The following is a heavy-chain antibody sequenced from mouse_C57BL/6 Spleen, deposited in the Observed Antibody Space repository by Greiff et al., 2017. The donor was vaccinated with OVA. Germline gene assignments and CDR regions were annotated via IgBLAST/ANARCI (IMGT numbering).Heavy chain of an antibody. V-gene: IGHV1-9*01. CDR3: ARRADYGNDWYFDV. J-gene: IGHJ1*03. CDR2: ILPGSGST. D-gene: IGHD2-1*01. Sequence: VQLQQSGAELMKPGASVKLSCKATGYTFTGYWIEWVKQRPGHGLEWIGEILPGSGSTNYNEKFKGKATFTADPSSNTAYMQRSSLTTEDSAIYYCARRADYGNDWYFDVWGTGTTVTVSS. CDR1: GYTFTGYW.